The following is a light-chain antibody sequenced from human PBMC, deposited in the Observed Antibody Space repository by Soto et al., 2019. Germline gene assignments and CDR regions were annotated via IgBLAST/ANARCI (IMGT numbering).Light chain of an antibody. CDR3: QQYNNWPGYT. V-gene: IGKV3-15*01. CDR2: DAS. Sequence: EIMMTQSPATLSVPPGERATLSYRASQSIGSNLAWYQQKPGQAPRLLIHDASTRATGIPVRFSGSGSGTEFTLTITSLQSEDFAVYYCQQYNNWPGYTFGQGTKLEIK. CDR1: QSIGSN. J-gene: IGKJ2*01.